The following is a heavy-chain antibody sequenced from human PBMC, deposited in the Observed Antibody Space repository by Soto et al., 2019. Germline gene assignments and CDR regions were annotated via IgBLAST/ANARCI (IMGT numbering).Heavy chain of an antibody. Sequence: SETLSLTCTVSGGSISSYYWSWIRQPPGKGLEWIGYIYYSGSTNYNPSLKSRLTISVDTSRNQFSLKLSSVTAADTAVYYCARVPPMVRGVISYYYYMDVCGKGATVTVSS. CDR3: ARVPPMVRGVISYYYYMDV. V-gene: IGHV4-59*08. CDR2: IYYSGST. D-gene: IGHD3-10*01. CDR1: GGSISSYY. J-gene: IGHJ6*03.